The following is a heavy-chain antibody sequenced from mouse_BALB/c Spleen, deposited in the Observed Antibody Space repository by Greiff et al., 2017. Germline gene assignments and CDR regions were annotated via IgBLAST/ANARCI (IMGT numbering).Heavy chain of an antibody. CDR3: ARGSYGSSYYYAMDY. CDR2: INPYNGAT. J-gene: IGHJ4*01. V-gene: IGHV1-31*01. Sequence: VQLQQSGPELVKPGASVKISCKASGYSFTGYYMHWVKQSHVKSLEWIGRINPYNGATSYNQNFKDKASLTVDKSSSTAYMELHSLTSEDSAVYYCARGSYGSSYYYAMDYWGQGTSVTVSS. D-gene: IGHD1-1*01. CDR1: GYSFTGYY.